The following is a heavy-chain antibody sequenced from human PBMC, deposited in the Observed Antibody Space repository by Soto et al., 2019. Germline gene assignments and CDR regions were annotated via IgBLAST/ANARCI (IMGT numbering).Heavy chain of an antibody. CDR2: IYWDDDK. CDR3: AHSVVAGLGYYFDY. J-gene: IGHJ4*02. D-gene: IGHD6-19*01. Sequence: QSTLKESGPTLVKPTQTLTLTCTFSGFSLSSTRVAVGWIRQPPGKALEWLALIYWDDDKRYSPFLKSRLTITKDTSKNQVVLTMTNIDPVDTATYYCAHSVVAGLGYYFDYWGQGTLVTVSS. CDR1: GFSLSSTRVA. V-gene: IGHV2-5*02.